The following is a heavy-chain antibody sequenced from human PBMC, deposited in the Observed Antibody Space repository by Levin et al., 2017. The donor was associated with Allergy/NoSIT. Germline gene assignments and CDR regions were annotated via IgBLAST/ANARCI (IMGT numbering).Heavy chain of an antibody. Sequence: PSETLSLTCTVSGGSMSPYHWSWIRQPPGKGLEWIGYIYYSGSTNYSPSLKSRVTISVDTSKNQFSLKLNSVTAADTAVYYCARENSGWSFDPWGQGTLVTVSS. CDR1: GGSMSPYH. J-gene: IGHJ5*02. CDR3: ARENSGWSFDP. CDR2: IYYSGST. D-gene: IGHD6-19*01. V-gene: IGHV4-59*01.